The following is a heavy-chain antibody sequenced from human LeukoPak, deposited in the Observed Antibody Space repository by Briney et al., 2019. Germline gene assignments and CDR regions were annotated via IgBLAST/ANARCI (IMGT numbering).Heavy chain of an antibody. CDR1: GGPFSGYF. CDR2: IHNSGIT. CDR3: ARRYYYNMGSFPFDF. V-gene: IGHV4-34*01. J-gene: IGHJ4*02. D-gene: IGHD3-10*01. Sequence: PSETLSLTCAVSGGPFSGYFWSWIRQSPGKGLEWIGEIHNSGITNSNPSLSSRVTISEDTFKNHFYLNLSSVAAADPAVYYCARRYYYNMGSFPFDFWGQGTLVTVSS.